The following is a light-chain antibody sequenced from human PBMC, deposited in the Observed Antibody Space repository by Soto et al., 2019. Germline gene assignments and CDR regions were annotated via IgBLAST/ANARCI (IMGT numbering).Light chain of an antibody. CDR2: EVS. Sequence: QSALTQPASVSGSPGQSITISCTGTSSDVGGYNYVSWYQQHPGKASKLMIYEVSNRPSGVSNRFSGSKSGNTASLTISGLQAEDEADYYCSSYTSSSTLHWVFGGGTQLTVL. V-gene: IGLV2-14*01. CDR3: SSYTSSSTLHWV. CDR1: SSDVGGYNY. J-gene: IGLJ3*02.